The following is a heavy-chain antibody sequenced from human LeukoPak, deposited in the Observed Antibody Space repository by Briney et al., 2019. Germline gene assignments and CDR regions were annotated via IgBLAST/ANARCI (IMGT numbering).Heavy chain of an antibody. Sequence: GASVTVSCKASGYTFPSYFMHWVRQAPGQGLEWMGIINPTGGSTTYAQKFQGRVTMTRDTSTSTVYMELSSLRSDDTAVYYCARTAARRFDYWSQGTLVTVSS. CDR2: INPTGGST. CDR3: ARTAARRFDY. CDR1: GYTFPSYF. J-gene: IGHJ4*02. V-gene: IGHV1-46*01. D-gene: IGHD6-6*01.